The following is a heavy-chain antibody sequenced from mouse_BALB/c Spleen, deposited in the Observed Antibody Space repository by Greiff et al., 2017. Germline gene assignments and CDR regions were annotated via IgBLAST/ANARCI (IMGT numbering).Heavy chain of an antibody. J-gene: IGHJ4*01. CDR2: INPYNGGT. Sequence: VQLKQSGPELVKPGASMKISCKASGYSFTGYTMNWVKQSHGKNLEWIGLINPYNGGTSYNQKFKGKATLTVDKSSSTAYMELLSLTSEDSAVYYCAREDGYYDYLYAMDYWGQGTSVTVSS. CDR3: AREDGYYDYLYAMDY. D-gene: IGHD2-4*01. CDR1: GYSFTGYT. V-gene: IGHV1-18*01.